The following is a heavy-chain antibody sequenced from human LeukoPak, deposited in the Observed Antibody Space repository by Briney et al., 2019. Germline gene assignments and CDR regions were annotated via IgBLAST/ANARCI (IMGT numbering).Heavy chain of an antibody. CDR1: GGTFSSYA. J-gene: IGHJ6*02. Sequence: SVKVSCKASGGTFSSYAISWVRQAPGQGLEWMGRIIPILGIANYAQKFQGRVTITAGKSTSTAYMELSSLRSEDTAVYYCARVCCDSGVGYYYGMDVWGQGTTVTVSS. V-gene: IGHV1-69*04. CDR2: IIPILGIA. D-gene: IGHD3-10*01. CDR3: ARVCCDSGVGYYYGMDV.